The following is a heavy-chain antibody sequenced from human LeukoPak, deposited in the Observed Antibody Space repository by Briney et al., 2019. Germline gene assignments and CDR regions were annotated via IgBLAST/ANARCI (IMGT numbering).Heavy chain of an antibody. J-gene: IGHJ5*02. V-gene: IGHV4-34*01. CDR3: ARDSVLLWFGELLLTNWFDP. CDR2: INHSGST. Sequence: SETLSLTCAVYGGSFSGYYWSWIRQPPGKGLEWIGEINHSGSTNYNPSLKSRVTMSVDTSKNQFSLKLSSVTAADTAVYYCARDSVLLWFGELLLTNWFDPWGQGTLVTVSS. D-gene: IGHD3-10*01. CDR1: GGSFSGYY.